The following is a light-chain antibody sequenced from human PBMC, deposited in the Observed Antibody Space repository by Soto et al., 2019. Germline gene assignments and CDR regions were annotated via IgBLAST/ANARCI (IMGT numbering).Light chain of an antibody. CDR3: QQYGGSPLFT. CDR1: QRVSSTH. J-gene: IGKJ3*01. V-gene: IGKV3-20*01. CDR2: GTS. Sequence: ENVLTQSPGTLSLSPGERATLSCRASQRVSSTHLAWYQQKPGQAPRLLIYGTSVRATGIPDRFRGSGSGKDFPLTIGGLEPEDFAVYYCQQYGGSPLFTFGPGTKVEI.